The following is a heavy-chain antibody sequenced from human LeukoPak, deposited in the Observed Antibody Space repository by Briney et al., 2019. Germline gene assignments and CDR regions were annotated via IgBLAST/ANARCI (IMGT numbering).Heavy chain of an antibody. CDR2: IIPIFGTA. J-gene: IGHJ4*02. CDR1: GGTFSSYA. Sequence: SVKVSCKASGGTFSSYAISWVRQAPGQGLEWMGGIIPIFGTANYAQKFQGRVTITADESTSTAYMELSSLRSEDTAVYYCAGYCSSTSCFYFDYWGQGTLVTVSS. V-gene: IGHV1-69*13. D-gene: IGHD2-2*03. CDR3: AGYCSSTSCFYFDY.